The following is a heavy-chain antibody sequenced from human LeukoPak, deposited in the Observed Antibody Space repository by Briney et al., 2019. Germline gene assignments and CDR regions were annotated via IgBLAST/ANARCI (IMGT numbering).Heavy chain of an antibody. J-gene: IGHJ2*01. CDR3: ARGRYYDSSGYRYWYFDL. V-gene: IGHV1-69*04. CDR2: IIPILGIA. D-gene: IGHD3-22*01. Sequence: SVKVSFKASGGTFSSYAISWVRQAPGQGLEWMGRIIPILGIANYAQKFQGRVTITADKSTSTAYMELSSLRSEDTAVYYCARGRYYDSSGYRYWYFDLWGRGTLVTVSS. CDR1: GGTFSSYA.